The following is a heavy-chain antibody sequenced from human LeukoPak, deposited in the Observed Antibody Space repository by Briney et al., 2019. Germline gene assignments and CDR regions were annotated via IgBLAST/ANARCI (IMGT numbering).Heavy chain of an antibody. J-gene: IGHJ4*02. CDR1: GGSFSGYY. CDR3: ARAPRGIVRGHFDY. Sequence: SETLSLTCAVYGGSFSGYYRSWIRQPPGKGLEWIGEINHSGSTNYNPSLKSRVTISVDTSKNQFSLKLSSVTAADTAVYYCARAPRGIVRGHFDYWGQGTLVTVSS. D-gene: IGHD1-26*01. V-gene: IGHV4-34*01. CDR2: INHSGST.